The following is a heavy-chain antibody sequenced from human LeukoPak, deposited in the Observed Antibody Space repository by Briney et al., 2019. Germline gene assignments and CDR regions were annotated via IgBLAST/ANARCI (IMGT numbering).Heavy chain of an antibody. Sequence: PSETLSLTCAVYGGSFSGYYWSWIRQPPGKGLEWIGEINHSGSTNYNPSLKSRVTISVDTSKNQFSLKLSSVTAADTAVYYCARGFCSGGSCYFNRFDPWGQGTLVTVSS. D-gene: IGHD2-15*01. CDR1: GGSFSGYY. CDR3: ARGFCSGGSCYFNRFDP. J-gene: IGHJ5*02. CDR2: INHSGST. V-gene: IGHV4-34*01.